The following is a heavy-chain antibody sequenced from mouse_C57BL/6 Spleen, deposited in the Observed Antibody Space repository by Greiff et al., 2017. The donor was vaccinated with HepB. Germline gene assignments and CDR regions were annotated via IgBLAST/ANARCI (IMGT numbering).Heavy chain of an antibody. V-gene: IGHV14-1*01. D-gene: IGHD2-1*01. CDR2: IVPEDGDT. CDR1: GFNIKDYY. Sequence: EVQLQQSGAELVRPGASVKLSCTASGFNIKDYYMHWVKQRPEQGLEWIGRIVPEDGDTEYAPKFQGKATMTADTSSHTAYLQLSSLTSEDTAVYYCTTCYGNYAYFDYWGQGTTLTVSS. CDR3: TTCYGNYAYFDY. J-gene: IGHJ2*01.